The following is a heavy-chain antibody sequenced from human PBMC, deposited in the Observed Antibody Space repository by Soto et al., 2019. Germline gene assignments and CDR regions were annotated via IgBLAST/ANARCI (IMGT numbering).Heavy chain of an antibody. CDR1: GYTLTELS. D-gene: IGHD3-16*02. J-gene: IGHJ4*02. CDR2: FDPEDGET. CDR3: ARDHRYYGTGLLWS. Sequence: ASVKVSCKVSGYTLTELSMHWVRQAPGKGLEWMGGFDPEDGETIYAQKFQGRVTITRDTSASTAYMELSSLRSEDTAVYYCARDHRYYGTGLLWSWGQGTLVTVSS. V-gene: IGHV1-24*01.